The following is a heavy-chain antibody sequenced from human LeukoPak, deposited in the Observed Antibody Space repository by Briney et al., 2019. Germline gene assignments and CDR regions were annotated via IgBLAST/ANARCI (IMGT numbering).Heavy chain of an antibody. J-gene: IGHJ4*02. CDR3: ARGGAGAVAGTTPVVY. CDR1: GYTFTSYA. V-gene: IGHV1-3*01. Sequence: ASVKVSCKASGYTFTSYAMHWVRQAPGQRLEWMGWINAGNGNTKYSQKFQGRVTITRDTSASTAYMGLSSLRSEDTAVYYCARGGAGAVAGTTPVVYWGQGTLVTVSS. D-gene: IGHD6-19*01. CDR2: INAGNGNT.